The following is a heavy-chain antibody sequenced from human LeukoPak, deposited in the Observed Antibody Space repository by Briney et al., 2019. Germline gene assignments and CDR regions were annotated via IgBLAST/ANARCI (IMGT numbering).Heavy chain of an antibody. CDR3: ARRPNYCNGGTCRRVFDP. Sequence: PSETLSLTCAVYGGSFSGYYWSWIRQPPGKGLEWIGEINRSGSTNYNPSLKSRVTISVDTSKNQFSLKLSSVTAADTAVYYCARRPNYCNGGTCRRVFDPWGQGTLVTVSS. J-gene: IGHJ5*02. D-gene: IGHD2-15*01. V-gene: IGHV4-34*01. CDR1: GGSFSGYY. CDR2: INRSGST.